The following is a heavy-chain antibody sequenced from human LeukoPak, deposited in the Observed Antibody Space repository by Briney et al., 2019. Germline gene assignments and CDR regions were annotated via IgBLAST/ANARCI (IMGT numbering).Heavy chain of an antibody. D-gene: IGHD3-16*01. V-gene: IGHV4-59*01. J-gene: IGHJ3*02. CDR3: ARVLDLSKRGLDAFDI. CDR1: GGSISSYF. CDR2: VYYSGST. Sequence: PSETLSLTCTVSGGSISSYFWSWIRQPPGKGLEWIGYVYYSGSTNYNPSLKSRVTISVDTSKKQFSLKLSSAAAADTAVYYCARVLDLSKRGLDAFDIWGQGTMVTVSS.